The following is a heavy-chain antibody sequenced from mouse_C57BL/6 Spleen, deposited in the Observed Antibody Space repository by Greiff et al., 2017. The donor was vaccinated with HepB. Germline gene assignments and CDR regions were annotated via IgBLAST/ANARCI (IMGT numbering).Heavy chain of an antibody. CDR1: GYAFSSYW. CDR3: ARVLDERDY. CDR2: IYPGDGAT. Sequence: VQLQQSGAELVKPGASVKISCKASGYAFSSYWMNWVKQRHGKGLEWIGQIYPGDGATNYNGKFKGKATLTADKSSSTAYMQLSSLNSEDAAVFFYARVLDERDYWGQGTTLTVSS. V-gene: IGHV1-80*01. J-gene: IGHJ2*01.